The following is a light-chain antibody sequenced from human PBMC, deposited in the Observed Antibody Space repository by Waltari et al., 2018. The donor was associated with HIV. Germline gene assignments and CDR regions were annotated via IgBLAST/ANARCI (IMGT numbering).Light chain of an antibody. CDR1: QSIGRS. CDR2: FVS. CDR3: HQTRTLPWT. J-gene: IGKJ1*01. Sequence: EIVLTQSPDFQSVAPRERVTLTCRASQSIGRSLFWFQQTPHQSPKLLIKFVSQSISGVPSRVSGGGSGTDFTLTISSLEPEDAAVYYCHQTRTLPWTFGQGTKVEI. V-gene: IGKV6D-21*02.